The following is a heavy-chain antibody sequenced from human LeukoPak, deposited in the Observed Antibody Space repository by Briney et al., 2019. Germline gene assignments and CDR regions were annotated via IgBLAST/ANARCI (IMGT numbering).Heavy chain of an antibody. Sequence: SETLSLTCSVSGDSISSYHWSWFRQPPGKGLEWIGYIYYSGSTNYNPSLKSRVIISIDTSKNQFSLKLRSVTAADTAVYYCAINSGGSVDYWGQGILVTVSA. D-gene: IGHD2-15*01. V-gene: IGHV4-59*01. J-gene: IGHJ4*02. CDR1: GDSISSYH. CDR3: AINSGGSVDY. CDR2: IYYSGST.